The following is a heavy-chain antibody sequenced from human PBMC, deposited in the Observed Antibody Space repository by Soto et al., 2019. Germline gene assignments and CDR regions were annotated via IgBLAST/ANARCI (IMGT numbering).Heavy chain of an antibody. CDR3: ARDKVSRYYGSGHSYYGMDV. Sequence: VQLVESGGGLVKPGGSLRLSCAASGFTFNNYAMHWVRQAPGKGLEWVAVISYDGSNKYYADSVKGRFTISRDNSKNTLYLQMNSLRAEDTAVYYCARDKVSRYYGSGHSYYGMDVWGQGTTVTVSS. V-gene: IGHV3-30-3*01. J-gene: IGHJ6*02. CDR1: GFTFNNYA. CDR2: ISYDGSNK. D-gene: IGHD3-10*01.